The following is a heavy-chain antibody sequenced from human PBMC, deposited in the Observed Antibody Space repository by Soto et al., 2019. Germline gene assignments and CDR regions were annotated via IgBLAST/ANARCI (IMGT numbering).Heavy chain of an antibody. CDR3: AKALTVVRGLMYSGMDV. CDR1: GFTFSSYA. J-gene: IGHJ6*02. D-gene: IGHD3-10*01. Sequence: EVQLLESGGGLVQPGGSLRLSCAASGFTFSSYAMSWVRQSPGKGLTWVSVITGSGGSTYYADSVKGRFTISRDNSKYTLYLQMNRLRDEVTAVYWCAKALTVVRGLMYSGMDVWGQGTTVTVSS. CDR2: ITGSGGST. V-gene: IGHV3-23*01.